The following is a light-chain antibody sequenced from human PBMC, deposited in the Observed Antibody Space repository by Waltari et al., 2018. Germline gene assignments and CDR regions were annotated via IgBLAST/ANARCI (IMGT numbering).Light chain of an antibody. CDR2: GAS. CDR3: QQYDISPLT. J-gene: IGKJ4*01. V-gene: IGKV3-20*01. Sequence: EIVLTQSPGTLSLSPGERATLSCRASQTVRTTYLAWYPQKPGQPPTPLSYGASSRATGIPDRFSGSGSGTDFSLTISSLEPEDFAVYYCQQYDISPLTFGGGTKVEIK. CDR1: QTVRTTY.